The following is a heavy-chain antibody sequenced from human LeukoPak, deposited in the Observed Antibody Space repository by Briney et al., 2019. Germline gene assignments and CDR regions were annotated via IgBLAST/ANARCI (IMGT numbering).Heavy chain of an antibody. CDR3: ARDLGWLLLDY. J-gene: IGHJ4*02. D-gene: IGHD1-26*01. CDR2: IKEDGTEK. Sequence: GGSLRLSCVGSGFSFSTWITWVRQAPGKGLEWVANIKEDGTEKYYVDSVRGRFTISRDNAKNSVYLQTNSLRVEDTAVYYCARDLGWLLLDYWGQGTLVTVSS. CDR1: GFSFSTW. V-gene: IGHV3-7*01.